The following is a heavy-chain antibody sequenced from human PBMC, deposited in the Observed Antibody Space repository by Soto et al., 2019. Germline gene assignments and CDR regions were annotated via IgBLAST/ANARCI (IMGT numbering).Heavy chain of an antibody. V-gene: IGHV3-15*02. J-gene: IGHJ4*02. D-gene: IGHD2-2*01. Sequence: EVPLVESGGALVKPGESLTLSCAASGFTFNSAWMTWVRQAPGKGLEWVGRIKSWTDGCRVYTASSGKGRFTISRDDSKNTFYLQMNSLKSEDTAVYYCTTWRRDKSCTSVSCYGDGAYWGQGTLVTVSS. CDR1: GFTFNSAW. CDR2: IKSWTDGCRV. CDR3: TTWRRDKSCTSVSCYGDGAY.